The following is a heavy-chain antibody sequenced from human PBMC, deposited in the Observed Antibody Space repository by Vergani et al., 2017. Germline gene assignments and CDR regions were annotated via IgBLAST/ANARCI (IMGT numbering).Heavy chain of an antibody. CDR1: GFTSAGYA. CDR3: AKDLGTSSGGGWFAP. Sequence: EVQLEESGGGLVLPGRSLRLSCVASGFTSAGYAMHWVRQAPGKGLEWVSGISWNSNSIGYADSVKGRFTISRDNAKNSLYLQMNSLRAEDTALYYCAKDLGTSSGGGWFAPWGQGTLFTVSS. J-gene: IGHJ5*02. D-gene: IGHD6-6*01. V-gene: IGHV3-9*02. CDR2: ISWNSNSI.